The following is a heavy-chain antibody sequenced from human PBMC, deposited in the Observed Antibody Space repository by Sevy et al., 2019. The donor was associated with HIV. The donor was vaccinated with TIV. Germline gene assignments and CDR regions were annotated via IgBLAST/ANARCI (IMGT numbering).Heavy chain of an antibody. Sequence: SETLSLTCTVSGGSISSGGYYWSWIRQHPGKGLEWIGYIYYSGSTYYNPSLKSRVTISVDTSKNQFSLKLSSVTAADTAVYYCARGPRGSGRRPAYYYYGMDVWGQGTTVTV. J-gene: IGHJ6*02. D-gene: IGHD3-10*01. CDR2: IYYSGST. V-gene: IGHV4-31*03. CDR1: GGSISSGGYY. CDR3: ARGPRGSGRRPAYYYYGMDV.